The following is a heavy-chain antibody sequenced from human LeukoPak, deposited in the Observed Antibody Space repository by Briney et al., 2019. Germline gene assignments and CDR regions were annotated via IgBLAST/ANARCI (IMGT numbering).Heavy chain of an antibody. CDR3: ARDGHYYDSSGYAY. CDR1: GFTFSSYS. D-gene: IGHD3-22*01. Sequence: GGSLRLSCAASGFTFSSYSMNWVRQAPGKWLEWVSSISSSSSYIYYADSVKGRFTISRDNAKNSLYLQMNSLRAEDTAVYYCARDGHYYDSSGYAYWGQGTLVTVSS. J-gene: IGHJ4*02. V-gene: IGHV3-21*01. CDR2: ISSSSSYI.